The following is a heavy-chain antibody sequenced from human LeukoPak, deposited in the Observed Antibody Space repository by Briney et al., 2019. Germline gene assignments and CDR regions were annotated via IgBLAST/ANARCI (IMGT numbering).Heavy chain of an antibody. CDR1: GGTFSSYA. J-gene: IGHJ5*02. CDR3: ARIGYCSGGSCYGWFDP. CDR2: IIPIFGTA. Sequence: GSSVKVSCKASGGTFSSYAISWVRQAPGQGLEWMGGIIPIFGTANYAQKFQGRVTMTRNTSISTAYMELSSLRSEDTAVYYCARIGYCSGGSCYGWFDPWGQGTLVTVSS. V-gene: IGHV1-69*05. D-gene: IGHD2-15*01.